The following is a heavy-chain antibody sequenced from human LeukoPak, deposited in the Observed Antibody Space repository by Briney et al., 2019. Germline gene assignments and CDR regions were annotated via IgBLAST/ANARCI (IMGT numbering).Heavy chain of an antibody. CDR2: ISGSGAST. CDR3: AKDVGKWESLHFFDY. J-gene: IGHJ4*02. D-gene: IGHD1-26*01. V-gene: IGHV3-23*01. Sequence: GGSLRLSCAASGFTFSSYWMSWVRQAPGKGLEWISGISGSGASTYYADSVRGRFTISRDDSRNTLYLQMNSLRGDDTAVYYCAKDVGKWESLHFFDYWGQGTLVTVSS. CDR1: GFTFSSYW.